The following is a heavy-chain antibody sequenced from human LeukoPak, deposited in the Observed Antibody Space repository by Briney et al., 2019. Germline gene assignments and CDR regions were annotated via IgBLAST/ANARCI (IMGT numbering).Heavy chain of an antibody. D-gene: IGHD5-24*01. CDR3: ARSQSRGQNWLQPDY. V-gene: IGHV3-48*01. Sequence: GGSLRLSCAASGFTFSIYSMNWVRQAPGKGLEWVSYISSSSSAIYYADSVKGRFTISRDNAKNSLYLQMNTLRAEDTAVYYCARSQSRGQNWLQPDYWGQGTLVTVSS. CDR1: GFTFSIYS. CDR2: ISSSSSAI. J-gene: IGHJ4*02.